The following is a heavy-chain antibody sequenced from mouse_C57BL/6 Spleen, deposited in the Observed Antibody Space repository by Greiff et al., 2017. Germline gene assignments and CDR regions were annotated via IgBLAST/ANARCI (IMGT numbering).Heavy chain of an antibody. J-gene: IGHJ2*01. CDR3: ARGEMTTVDY. D-gene: IGHD1-1*01. CDR1: GYTFTDYY. Sequence: EVKLQESGPELVKPGASVKISCKASGYTFTDYYMNWVKQSHGKSLEWIGDINPNNGGTSYNQKFKGKATLTVDKSSSTAYMELRSLTSEDSAVYYCARGEMTTVDYWGQGTTLTVSS. V-gene: IGHV1-26*01. CDR2: INPNNGGT.